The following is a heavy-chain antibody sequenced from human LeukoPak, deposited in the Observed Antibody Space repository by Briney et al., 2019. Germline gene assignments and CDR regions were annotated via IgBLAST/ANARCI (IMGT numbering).Heavy chain of an antibody. V-gene: IGHV4-61*02. J-gene: IGHJ5*02. D-gene: IGHD4-17*01. CDR3: ARGPDYGDYEGWFDP. Sequence: SETLSLTCTVSGGSISSGSYYWSWIRQPAGKGLEWIGRIYTSGSTNYNPSLKSRVTISVDTSKNQFSLKLSSVTAADTAVYYCARGPDYGDYEGWFDPWGQGTLDTVSS. CDR1: GGSISSGSYY. CDR2: IYTSGST.